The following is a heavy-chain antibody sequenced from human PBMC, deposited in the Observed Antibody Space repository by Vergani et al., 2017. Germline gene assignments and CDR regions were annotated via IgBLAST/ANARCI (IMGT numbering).Heavy chain of an antibody. V-gene: IGHV3-23*01. CDR1: GFTFSSYA. CDR2: ISGSGGST. J-gene: IGHJ6*02. D-gene: IGHD4-11*01. CDR3: AKAIHLQKSYGMDV. Sequence: EVQLLESGGGLVQPGGSLRLSCAASGFTFSSYAMSWVRQAPGKGLEWVSAISGSGGSTYYADSVKGRFTISRDNSKNTLYPQMNSLRAEDTAVYYCAKAIHLQKSYGMDVWGQGTTVTVSS.